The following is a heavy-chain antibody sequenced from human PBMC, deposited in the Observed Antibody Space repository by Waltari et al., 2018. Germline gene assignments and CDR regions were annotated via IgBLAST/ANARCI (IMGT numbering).Heavy chain of an antibody. D-gene: IGHD3-16*01. CDR2: VYKTGST. J-gene: IGHJ2*01. CDR3: ARVWVDLFWYFDL. V-gene: IGHV4-30-4*01. CDR1: GDSINSGDYY. Sequence: QVQLQESGPGLVKASETLSLTCTVSGDSINSGDYYWSWIRQPPGKGLEWIGNVYKTGSTSYSPSLKSRLTMSADSSKNEFSLKLTSVTAADTAVYYCARVWVDLFWYFDLWGRGTLVTVST.